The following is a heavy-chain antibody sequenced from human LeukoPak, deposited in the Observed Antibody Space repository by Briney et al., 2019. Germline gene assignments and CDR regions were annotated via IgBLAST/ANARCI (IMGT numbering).Heavy chain of an antibody. CDR1: GYSISSSYY. CDR2: IYHLGST. J-gene: IGHJ4*02. V-gene: IGHV4-38-2*02. D-gene: IGHD2-8*02. CDR3: ARSLYSTGPTTD. Sequence: SETLSLTCTVSGYSISSSYYWGWIRQSPRKGLEWIGSIYHLGSTYYNPSLKSRVTISIDTSKNQFSLRLNSVTAADTAVYYCARSLYSTGPTTDWGQGTLVTVSS.